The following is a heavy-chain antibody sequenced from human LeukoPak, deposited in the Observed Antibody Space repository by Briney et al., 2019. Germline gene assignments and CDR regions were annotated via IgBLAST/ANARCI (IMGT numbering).Heavy chain of an antibody. Sequence: GGSLRLSCAASGFTFRTYAMSWVRQAPGKGLEWVSAISGSGGSTYYADSVKSRFTISRDNSKNTLYLQMNSLRAEDTAVYYCAKDPYSSGFPQYFQHWGQGTLVTVSS. CDR2: ISGSGGST. D-gene: IGHD6-19*01. J-gene: IGHJ1*01. CDR3: AKDPYSSGFPQYFQH. V-gene: IGHV3-23*01. CDR1: GFTFRTYA.